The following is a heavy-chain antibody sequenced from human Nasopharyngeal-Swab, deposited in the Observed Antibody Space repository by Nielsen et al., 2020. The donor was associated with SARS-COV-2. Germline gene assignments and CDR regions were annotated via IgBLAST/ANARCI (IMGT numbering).Heavy chain of an antibody. D-gene: IGHD2-2*01. J-gene: IGHJ4*02. CDR3: ARIEDCSSTSCYDYFDY. Sequence: WIRKPPGKGLEWIGEINHSGSTNYNPSLKSRVTISVDTSKNQFSLKLSSVTAADTAVYYCARIEDCSSTSCYDYFDYWGQGTLVTVSS. CDR2: INHSGST. V-gene: IGHV4-34*01.